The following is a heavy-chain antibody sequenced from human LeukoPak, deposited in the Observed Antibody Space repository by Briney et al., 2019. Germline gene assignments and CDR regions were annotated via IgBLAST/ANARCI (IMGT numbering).Heavy chain of an antibody. CDR3: AKAHGYRGYSYGYFDY. CDR2: INSDGSST. V-gene: IGHV3-74*01. J-gene: IGHJ4*02. CDR1: GFTFSSYW. D-gene: IGHD5-18*01. Sequence: GGSLRLSCAASGFTFSSYWMHWVRQAPGKGLVWVSRINSDGSSTSYADSVKGRFTISRDNAKNTLYLQMNSLRAEDTALYYCAKAHGYRGYSYGYFDYWGQGTLVTVSS.